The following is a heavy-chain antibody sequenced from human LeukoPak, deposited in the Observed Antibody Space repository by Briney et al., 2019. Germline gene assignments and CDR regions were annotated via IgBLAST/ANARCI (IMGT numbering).Heavy chain of an antibody. CDR3: TTSPAWFGELSLDY. CDR1: GFTFSNAW. D-gene: IGHD3-10*01. J-gene: IGHJ4*02. V-gene: IGHV3-15*07. CDR2: IKSKTDGGTT. Sequence: MSGVSLRLSCAASGFTFSNAWMNWVRQAPGKGLEWVGRIKSKTDGGTTDYAAPVKGRFTISRDDSKNTLYLQMNSLKTEDTAVYYCTTSPAWFGELSLDYWGQGTLVTVSS.